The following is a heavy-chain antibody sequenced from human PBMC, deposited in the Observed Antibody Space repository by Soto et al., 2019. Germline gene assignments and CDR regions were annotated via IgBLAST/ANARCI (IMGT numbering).Heavy chain of an antibody. D-gene: IGHD3-10*01. Sequence: PGGSLRLSCSASGFTFSYYCMHWVRQAPGKGLEWVAVISYDGSNKYYADSVKGRFTISRGNSKNTLYLEMNSLRPEDTAVYYCAKAFAPMVPYGMDVWGQGTTVTVSS. CDR3: AKAFAPMVPYGMDV. CDR1: GFTFSYYC. J-gene: IGHJ6*02. CDR2: ISYDGSNK. V-gene: IGHV3-30*18.